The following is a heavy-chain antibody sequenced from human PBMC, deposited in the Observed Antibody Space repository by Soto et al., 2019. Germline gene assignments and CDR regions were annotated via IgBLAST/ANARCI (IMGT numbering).Heavy chain of an antibody. V-gene: IGHV4-34*01. CDR2: VKDGGHT. D-gene: IGHD5-12*01. J-gene: IGHJ4*02. CDR3: ARGQEGVVATH. CDR1: GGSLSGYY. Sequence: QVQLQQWGAGLLKPSETLSLNCAVTGGSLSGYYWSWIRQPPGEGLEWIGEVKDGGHTNYSPSLRGXXTXSXXTSNNQFSLRLNSVTAADTGVYYCARGQEGVVATHWDQGSLVTVSS.